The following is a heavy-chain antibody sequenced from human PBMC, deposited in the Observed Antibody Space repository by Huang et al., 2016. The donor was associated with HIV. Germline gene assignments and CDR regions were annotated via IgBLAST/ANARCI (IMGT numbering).Heavy chain of an antibody. CDR3: ARDPLGSGYDWGHFDN. CDR2: ISGGSRYI. CDR1: GFTFSSYA. J-gene: IGHJ4*02. Sequence: EVQLVESGGDLVKPGSSLRLYCAASGFTFSSYAMNWVRKCPGKGLEWVSSISGGSRYIYDADAVRGRFTIARDDAKNSLYLQISSLRAGDTAVYYCARDPLGSGYDWGHFDNWGQGTPVTVSS. V-gene: IGHV3-21*01. D-gene: IGHD5-12*01.